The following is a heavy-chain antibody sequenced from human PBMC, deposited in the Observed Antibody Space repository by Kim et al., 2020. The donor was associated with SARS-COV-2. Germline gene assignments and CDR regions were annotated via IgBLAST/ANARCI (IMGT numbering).Heavy chain of an antibody. D-gene: IGHD3-16*02. CDR2: ISSSSSYT. V-gene: IGHV3-11*06. CDR3: ARDQYDYVWGSYRYTSLDY. Sequence: GGSLRLSCAASGFTFSDYYMSWIRQAPGKGLEWVSYISSSSSYTNYADSVKGRFTISRDNAKNSLYLQMNSLRAEDTAVYYCARDQYDYVWGSYRYTSLDYWGQGTLVTVSS. J-gene: IGHJ4*02. CDR1: GFTFSDYY.